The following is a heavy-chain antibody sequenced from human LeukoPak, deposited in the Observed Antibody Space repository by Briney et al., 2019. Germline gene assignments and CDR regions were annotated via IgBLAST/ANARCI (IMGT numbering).Heavy chain of an antibody. Sequence: GGSLRLSCAASGFTFSSYAMSWVRQAPGKGLEWVSAISGSGGSTYYADSVKGRFTISRDNSKNTLYLQMNSLRAEDTAVYYCWTCDSSRKGAFDIWGQGTMVPVSS. CDR3: WTCDSSRKGAFDI. CDR1: GFTFSSYA. CDR2: ISGSGGST. D-gene: IGHD3-22*01. V-gene: IGHV3-23*01. J-gene: IGHJ3*02.